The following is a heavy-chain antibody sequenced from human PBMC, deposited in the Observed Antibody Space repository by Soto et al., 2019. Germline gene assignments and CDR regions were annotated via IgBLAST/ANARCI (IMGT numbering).Heavy chain of an antibody. CDR2: IKSKTDGGTT. V-gene: IGHV3-15*01. D-gene: IGHD2-2*01. Sequence: GSLRLSCAASGFTFSNAWMSWVRQAPGKGLEWVGRIKSKTDGGTTDYAAPVKGRFTISRDDSKNTLYLQMNSLKTEDTAVYYCTTHIVVVPAAIRPYYYYYGMGVWGQGTTVTVSS. J-gene: IGHJ6*02. CDR1: GFTFSNAW. CDR3: TTHIVVVPAAIRPYYYYYGMGV.